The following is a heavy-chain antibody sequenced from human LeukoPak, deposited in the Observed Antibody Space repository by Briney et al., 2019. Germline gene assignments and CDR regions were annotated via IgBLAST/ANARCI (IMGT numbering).Heavy chain of an antibody. CDR3: ARDLGGGSGYDNYFDY. V-gene: IGHV4-38-2*02. CDR2: TTHSGST. CDR1: GYTMNSGYY. Sequence: SETLSLTCNVSGYTMNSGYYWSWIRQTPGNGLEWIGETTHSGSTYYNPSLKSRVTISVDRSKNQFSLKLSSVTAADTAVYYCARDLGGGSGYDNYFDYWGQGTLVTVSS. J-gene: IGHJ4*02. D-gene: IGHD5-12*01.